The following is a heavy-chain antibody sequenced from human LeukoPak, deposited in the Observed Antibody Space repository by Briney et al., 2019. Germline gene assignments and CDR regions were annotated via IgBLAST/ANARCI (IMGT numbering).Heavy chain of an antibody. J-gene: IGHJ6*02. CDR3: AAHMRCSGGSCYHYCYYYGMDV. Sequence: PGGSLRLSCAASGFTFSSYAMSWVRQAPGKGLEWVSAISDSGGSTNYADSVKGRFSISRDNSKNTLYLQMNSLRAEDTAVYYCAAHMRCSGGSCYHYCYYYGMDVWGQGTTVTVSS. D-gene: IGHD2-15*01. CDR2: ISDSGGST. CDR1: GFTFSSYA. V-gene: IGHV3-23*01.